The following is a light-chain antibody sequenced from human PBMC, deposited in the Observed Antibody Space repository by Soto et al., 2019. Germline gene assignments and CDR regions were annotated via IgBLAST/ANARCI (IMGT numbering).Light chain of an antibody. J-gene: IGLJ1*01. CDR1: SSDVGAYDY. Sequence: QSALTQPASMSGSPGQSIAISCTGTSSDVGAYDYVSWYQQHPDKVPKLMIYEVTSRPSGVSSRFSGSKSGNTASLTISGLQSEDEADYYCRSHRSDSTRLFGTGTKVTVL. V-gene: IGLV2-14*01. CDR3: RSHRSDSTRL. CDR2: EVT.